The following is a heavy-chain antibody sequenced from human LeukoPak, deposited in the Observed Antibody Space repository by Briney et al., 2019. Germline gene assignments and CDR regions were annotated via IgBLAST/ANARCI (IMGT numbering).Heavy chain of an antibody. D-gene: IGHD2-21*02. Sequence: SVKVSCKASGGTFSSYAISWVRQAPGQGLEWMGGIIPIFGTADYAQKFQGRVTITADESTSTAYMELSSLRSEDTAVHYCARDEYCGGDCPLEYWAQGTLVTVSS. CDR3: ARDEYCGGDCPLEY. V-gene: IGHV1-69*13. J-gene: IGHJ4*02. CDR2: IIPIFGTA. CDR1: GGTFSSYA.